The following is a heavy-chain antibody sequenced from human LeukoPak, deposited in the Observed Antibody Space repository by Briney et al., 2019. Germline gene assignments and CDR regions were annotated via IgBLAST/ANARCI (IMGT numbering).Heavy chain of an antibody. CDR3: ARETYGSGPDI. D-gene: IGHD3-10*01. Sequence: SETLSLTCTVSGGSISSSSYYWGWIRQPPGKGLEWIGYIYYSGSTNYNHSLKSRVTISVDTSKNQFSLKLSSGTAADTAVYYCARETYGSGPDIWGQGTMVTVSS. J-gene: IGHJ3*02. CDR2: IYYSGST. CDR1: GGSISSSSYY. V-gene: IGHV4-61*01.